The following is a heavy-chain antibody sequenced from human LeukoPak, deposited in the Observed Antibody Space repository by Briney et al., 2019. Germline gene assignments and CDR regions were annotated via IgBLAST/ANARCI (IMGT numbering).Heavy chain of an antibody. J-gene: IGHJ4*02. V-gene: IGHV3-48*01. CDR2: ISSSSSTI. Sequence: GGSLRLSCAASGFTLSTYSMNRVRQAPGKGLEWVSYISSSSSTICYADSVKGRFTISRDNAKNSLYLQMNSLRAEDTAVYYCARVLRGYTYGSSDYWGQGTLVTVSS. CDR1: GFTLSTYS. CDR3: ARVLRGYTYGSSDY. D-gene: IGHD5-18*01.